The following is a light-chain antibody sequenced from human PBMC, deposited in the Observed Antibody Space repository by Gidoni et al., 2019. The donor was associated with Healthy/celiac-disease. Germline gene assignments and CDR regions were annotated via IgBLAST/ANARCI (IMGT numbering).Light chain of an antibody. Sequence: EIVLTQSPRTLSLSPGERATLSCRASQSVSSSYLAWYQQKTGQAPRLLIYGASSRATGIPDRFSGSGSGTDFTLTISRLEPEDFAVYYCQQYGSSPDTFGQGTKLEIK. V-gene: IGKV3-20*01. J-gene: IGKJ2*01. CDR1: QSVSSSY. CDR3: QQYGSSPDT. CDR2: GAS.